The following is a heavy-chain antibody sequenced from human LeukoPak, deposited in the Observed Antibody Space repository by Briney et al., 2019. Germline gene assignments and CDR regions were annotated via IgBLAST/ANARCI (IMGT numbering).Heavy chain of an antibody. CDR3: ATVSIAAAGFSYVGGLSYYFDY. J-gene: IGHJ4*02. Sequence: ASVKVSCKVSGYTLTELSMHWVRQAPGKGLEWMGGFDPEDGETTYAQKFQGRVTMTEDTSTDTAYMELSSLRSEDTAVYYCATVSIAAAGFSYVGGLSYYFDYWGQGTLVTVSS. CDR1: GYTLTELS. D-gene: IGHD6-13*01. CDR2: FDPEDGET. V-gene: IGHV1-24*01.